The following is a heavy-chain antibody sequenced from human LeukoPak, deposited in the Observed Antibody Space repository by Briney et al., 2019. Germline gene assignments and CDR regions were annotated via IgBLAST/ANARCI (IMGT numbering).Heavy chain of an antibody. CDR3: ARGVLVWFGRHRNWYFDL. Sequence: KTSETLSLTCTVSGGSISSSSYSWGWIRQPPGKGLEWIGTIYYSGSTYQNPSLKSRVITSVDMSKNQFTLKLSSVTAADTAVYYCARGVLVWFGRHRNWYFDLWGRGTLVTVSS. V-gene: IGHV4-39*06. J-gene: IGHJ2*01. D-gene: IGHD3-10*01. CDR1: GGSISSSSYS. CDR2: IYYSGST.